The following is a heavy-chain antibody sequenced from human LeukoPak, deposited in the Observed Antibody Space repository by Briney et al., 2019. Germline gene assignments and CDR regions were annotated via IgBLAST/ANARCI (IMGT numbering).Heavy chain of an antibody. Sequence: KPSETLSLTCTVSGGSISSYYWSWIQQPPGKGLEWIGYIYYSGSTNYNPSLKSRVTISVDTSKNQFSLKLSSVTAADTAVYYCVRGGARQYYFDYWGQGTLVTVSS. CDR3: VRGGARQYYFDY. D-gene: IGHD1-26*01. V-gene: IGHV4-59*01. CDR1: GGSISSYY. CDR2: IYYSGST. J-gene: IGHJ4*02.